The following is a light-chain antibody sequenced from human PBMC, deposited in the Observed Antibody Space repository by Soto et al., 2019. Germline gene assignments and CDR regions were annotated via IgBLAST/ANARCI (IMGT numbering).Light chain of an antibody. CDR2: DIF. Sequence: EIVMTQSPATLSVSPGERATLSCRASQRVGSDLAWYQQKPGQAPRLVIYDIFTRATVVPTRISGSGSGTEFTLTLSRLQSEDCAVYYCQQDNSWPLTFGGGTKVEI. CDR3: QQDNSWPLT. V-gene: IGKV3D-15*01. J-gene: IGKJ4*01. CDR1: QRVGSD.